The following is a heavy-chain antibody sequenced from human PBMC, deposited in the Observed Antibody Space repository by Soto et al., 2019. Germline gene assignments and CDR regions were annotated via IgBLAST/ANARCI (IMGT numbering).Heavy chain of an antibody. Sequence: SETLSLTCTVSGGSISSYFWGWIRQPPGKGLEWIGSMYHSGITYYNLSLKSRVTISVDTSKNQLSLKLSSATAADTAVYYCARSMYSTSAQLYYGMDVWGQGTTVTVSS. V-gene: IGHV4-38-2*02. CDR3: ARSMYSTSAQLYYGMDV. CDR2: MYHSGIT. J-gene: IGHJ6*02. D-gene: IGHD6-6*01. CDR1: GGSISSYF.